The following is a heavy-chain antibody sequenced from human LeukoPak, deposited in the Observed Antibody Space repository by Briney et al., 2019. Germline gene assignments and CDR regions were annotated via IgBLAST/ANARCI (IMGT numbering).Heavy chain of an antibody. CDR1: GFTFSSYE. J-gene: IGHJ6*02. CDR3: AREVQDIVVVPAARYGMDV. V-gene: IGHV3-48*03. Sequence: GGSLRLSCAAPGFTFSSYEMNWVRQAPGKGLEWVSYISSSGSTIYYADSVKGRFTISRDNAKNSLYLQMNSLRAEDTAVYYCAREVQDIVVVPAARYGMDVWGQGTTVTVSS. CDR2: ISSSGSTI. D-gene: IGHD2-2*01.